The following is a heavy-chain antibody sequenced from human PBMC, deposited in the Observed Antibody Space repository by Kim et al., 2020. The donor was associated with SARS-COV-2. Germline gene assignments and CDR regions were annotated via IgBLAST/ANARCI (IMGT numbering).Heavy chain of an antibody. D-gene: IGHD3-10*01. J-gene: IGHJ5*02. V-gene: IGHV3-23*01. CDR3: AKDRNGGSGINWFDP. CDR2: ISGSGGST. CDR1: GFTFSSYA. Sequence: GGSLRLSCAASGFTFSSYAMSWVRQAPGKGLEWVSAISGSGGSTYYADSVKGRFTISRDNSKNTLYLQMNSLRAEDTAVYYCAKDRNGGSGINWFDPWGQGTLVTVSS.